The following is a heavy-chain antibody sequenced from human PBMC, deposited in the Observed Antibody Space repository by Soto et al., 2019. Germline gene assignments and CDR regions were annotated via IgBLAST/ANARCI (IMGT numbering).Heavy chain of an antibody. Sequence: GSLRLSCAASGFTVSSLYMTWVRQAPGKGLQWVAVISSNGNTYYADSVKGRFTISRDNFKNTVYLQMNNLRAEDTAMYYCARDTLGGAYNFLHGGQGTLVTVSS. D-gene: IGHD3-3*01. CDR1: GFTVSSLY. V-gene: IGHV3-66*01. CDR3: ARDTLGGAYNFLH. J-gene: IGHJ4*02. CDR2: ISSNGNT.